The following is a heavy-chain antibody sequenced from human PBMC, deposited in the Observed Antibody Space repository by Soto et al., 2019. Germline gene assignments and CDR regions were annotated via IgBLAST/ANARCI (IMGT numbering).Heavy chain of an antibody. CDR2: IGPASDT. D-gene: IGHD1-7*01. CDR1: GFIFSDYD. CDR3: ARGRNYAAFDI. J-gene: IGHJ3*02. Sequence: EVQLVESGGALVQPGGSLRLSCVTSGFIFSDYDMHWVRQATGKGLEWVSGIGPASDTYYPGSVRGRFTVSRENAKDSLYLEMNSLSAGDTAVYYCARGRNYAAFDIWGQGTMVTVSS. V-gene: IGHV3-13*01.